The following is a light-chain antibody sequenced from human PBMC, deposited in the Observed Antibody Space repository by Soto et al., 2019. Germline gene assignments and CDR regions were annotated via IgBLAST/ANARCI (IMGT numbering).Light chain of an antibody. J-gene: IGLJ1*01. CDR2: EVT. V-gene: IGLV2-23*02. Sequence: QSVLTQPASVSGSPGQSITISCSGTSSDVGTYNLVSWYQQYPGKAPRLMIYEVTKRPSGVSNRFSGSKSGNTASLTISGLQLEDEADYYCCSYAGSSSSIFGNGTKVTVL. CDR1: SSDVGTYNL. CDR3: CSYAGSSSSI.